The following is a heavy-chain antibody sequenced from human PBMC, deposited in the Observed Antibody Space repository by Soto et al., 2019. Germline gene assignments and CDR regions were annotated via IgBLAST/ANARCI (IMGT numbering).Heavy chain of an antibody. CDR1: GFTFSSYW. J-gene: IGHJ4*02. V-gene: IGHV3-74*01. CDR3: ARGLSGYYGFDY. Sequence: EVQLVESGGGLVQFGGSLRLSCAASGFTFSSYWMHWVRQVPGKGLVWVSRIKGDGTNTGYADSVKGRFTISRDNVKNTLYLQMNSLRAEDTAVYYCARGLSGYYGFDYWGQGTLVTFSS. D-gene: IGHD5-12*01. CDR2: IKGDGTNT.